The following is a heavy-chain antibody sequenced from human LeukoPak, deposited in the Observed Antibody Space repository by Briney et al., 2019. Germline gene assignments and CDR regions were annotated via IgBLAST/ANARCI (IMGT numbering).Heavy chain of an antibody. Sequence: SPRLSPAVSGFNVADYAIHWVRPPPGKGLGWVSGIRRDRGAVGYASYVKGRFNMNRDSAKNSVYLQMNSLRQVYTALYSCARGIDASGSYSGWGFHLRYWGQGTQVTVAS. CDR2: IRRDRGAV. V-gene: IGHV3-9*01. J-gene: IGHJ4*02. CDR1: GFNVADYA. D-gene: IGHD6-19*01. CDR3: ARGIDASGSYSGWGFHLRY.